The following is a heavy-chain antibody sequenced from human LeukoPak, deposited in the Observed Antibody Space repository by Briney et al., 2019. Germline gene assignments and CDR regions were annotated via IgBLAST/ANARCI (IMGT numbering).Heavy chain of an antibody. CDR3: ARGPATIRGGRFDY. V-gene: IGHV1-69*04. J-gene: IGHJ4*02. CDR2: IIPILGIA. CDR1: GGTFSSYA. D-gene: IGHD5-24*01. Sequence: SVKVSCKASGGTFSSYAISWVRQAPGQGLEWMGRIIPILGIANYAQKFQGRVTITADKSTSTAYMELSSLRSEDTAVYYCARGPATIRGGRFDYWGQGTLVTVSS.